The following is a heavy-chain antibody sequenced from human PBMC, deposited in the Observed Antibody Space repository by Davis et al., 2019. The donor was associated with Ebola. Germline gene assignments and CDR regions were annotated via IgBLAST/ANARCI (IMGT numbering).Heavy chain of an antibody. CDR2: IYYSGST. D-gene: IGHD2-2*01. Sequence: GSLRLSCTVSGGSISSYYWSWIRQPPGKGLEWIGYIYYSGSTNYNPSLKSRVTISVDTSKNQFSLKLSSVTAADTAVYYCARVRIVVVPGATYYYYYGMDVWGQGTTVTVSS. J-gene: IGHJ6*02. CDR3: ARVRIVVVPGATYYYYYGMDV. V-gene: IGHV4-59*01. CDR1: GGSISSYY.